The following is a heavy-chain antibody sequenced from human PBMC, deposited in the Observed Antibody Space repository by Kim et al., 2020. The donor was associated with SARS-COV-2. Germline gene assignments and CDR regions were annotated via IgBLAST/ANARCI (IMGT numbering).Heavy chain of an antibody. CDR2: ISYDGSNK. Sequence: GGSLRLSCAASGFTFSSYGMHWVRQAPGKGLEWVAVISYDGSNKYYADSVKGRFTISRDNSKNTLYLQMNSLRAEDMAVYYCAKEKASYFDYWGQGTLVTVSS. J-gene: IGHJ4*02. CDR1: GFTFSSYG. CDR3: AKEKASYFDY. V-gene: IGHV3-30*18.